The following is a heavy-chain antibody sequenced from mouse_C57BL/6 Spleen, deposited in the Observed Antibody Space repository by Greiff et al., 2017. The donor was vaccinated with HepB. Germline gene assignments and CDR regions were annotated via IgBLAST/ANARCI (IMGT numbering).Heavy chain of an antibody. CDR2: IDPSDSYT. J-gene: IGHJ4*01. D-gene: IGHD1-1*01. CDR3: ARKAFYYGSSSVPYAMDY. Sequence: QVQLQQPGAELVMPGASVKLSCKASGYTFTSYWMHWVKQRPGQGLEWIGEIDPSDSYTNYNQKFKGKSTLTVDKSSSTAYMQLSSLTSEDSAVYYCARKAFYYGSSSVPYAMDYWGQGTSVTVSS. V-gene: IGHV1-69*01. CDR1: GYTFTSYW.